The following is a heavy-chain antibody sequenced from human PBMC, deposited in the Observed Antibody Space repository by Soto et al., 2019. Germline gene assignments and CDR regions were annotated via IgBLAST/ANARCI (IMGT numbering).Heavy chain of an antibody. V-gene: IGHV4-34*01. CDR2: INHSGST. CDR3: ARGWGYCSGGSCYKDYYYYMDV. Sequence: QVQLQQWGAGLLKPSETLSLTCAVYGGSFSGYYWSWIRQPPGKGLEWIGEINHSGSTNYNPSLKSRVTISVDTSKIQFSLKLSSVTAADTAVYYCARGWGYCSGGSCYKDYYYYMDVWGKGTTVTVSS. J-gene: IGHJ6*03. CDR1: GGSFSGYY. D-gene: IGHD2-15*01.